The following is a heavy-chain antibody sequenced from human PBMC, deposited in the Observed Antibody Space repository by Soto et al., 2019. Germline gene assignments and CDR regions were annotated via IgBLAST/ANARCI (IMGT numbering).Heavy chain of an antibody. CDR3: ARRVQVWLPDYYGMDV. J-gene: IGHJ6*02. V-gene: IGHV1-18*01. CDR1: GYDYVTYA. Sequence: QAQLVQSGAEVKKPGASVNVSCKASGYDYVTYAITWVRQRPGQGLEWMGWISTLNGNTNYAQNFQGRGTMTTDTATRIVHLELRSLRSDDTAVYYCARRVQVWLPDYYGMDVWGQGTTVTFSS. D-gene: IGHD5-18*01. CDR2: ISTLNGNT.